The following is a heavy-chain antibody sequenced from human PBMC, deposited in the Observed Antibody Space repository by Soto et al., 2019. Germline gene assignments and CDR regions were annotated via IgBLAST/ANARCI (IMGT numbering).Heavy chain of an antibody. D-gene: IGHD4-17*01. CDR1: GYTFTSYA. V-gene: IGHV1-3*01. CDR2: INAGNGNT. J-gene: IGHJ6*02. Sequence: VASVKVSCKASGYTFTSYAMHWVRQAPGQRLEWMGWINAGNGNTKYSQKFQGRVTITRDTSASTAYMELSSLRSEDTAVYYCASVAPYGGNQYYYYYGMDVWGQGTTVTVSS. CDR3: ASVAPYGGNQYYYYYGMDV.